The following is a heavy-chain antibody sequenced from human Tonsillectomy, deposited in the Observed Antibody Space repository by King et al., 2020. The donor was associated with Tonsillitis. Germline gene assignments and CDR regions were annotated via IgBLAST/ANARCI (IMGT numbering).Heavy chain of an antibody. V-gene: IGHV4-31*03. Sequence: QLQESGPGLVKPSQTLSLTCTVSGGSISSGGYYWSWIRQHPGQGLEFIGYIDDSGSTYCNPSLKSRVSLSEDTSKNQFSLKLTSVTAADTAVYYCARAPFYDFWIGYMDVWGKGTTVTVSS. CDR1: GGSISSGGYY. J-gene: IGHJ6*03. D-gene: IGHD3-3*01. CDR3: ARAPFYDFWIGYMDV. CDR2: IDDSGST.